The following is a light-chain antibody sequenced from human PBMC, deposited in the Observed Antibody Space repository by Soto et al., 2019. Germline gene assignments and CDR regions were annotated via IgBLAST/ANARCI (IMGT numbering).Light chain of an antibody. CDR2: SND. V-gene: IGLV1-44*01. CDR1: SSNIGSNT. J-gene: IGLJ2*01. CDR3: ATWDDSLSGVV. Sequence: QSVLTQPPSASGTPGQKVTISCSGSSSNIGSNTVNWYQQLPGTAPKLLIYSNDQRPSGVPDRFSGSKSGTSASLAISGLQSEDEGDYYCATWDDSLSGVVFGGGTKVTVL.